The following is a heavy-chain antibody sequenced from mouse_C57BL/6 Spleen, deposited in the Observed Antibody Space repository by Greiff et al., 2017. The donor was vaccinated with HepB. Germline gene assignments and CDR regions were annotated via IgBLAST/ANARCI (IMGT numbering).Heavy chain of an antibody. CDR3: ALYGSSYSYAMDY. J-gene: IGHJ4*01. V-gene: IGHV5-4*01. D-gene: IGHD1-1*01. Sequence: VQLKESGGGLVKPGGSLKLSCAASGFTFSSYAMSWVRQTPEKRLEWVATISDGGSYTYYPDNVKGRFTISRDNAKNNLYLQMSHLKSEDTAMYYCALYGSSYSYAMDYWGQGTSVTVSS. CDR2: ISDGGSYT. CDR1: GFTFSSYA.